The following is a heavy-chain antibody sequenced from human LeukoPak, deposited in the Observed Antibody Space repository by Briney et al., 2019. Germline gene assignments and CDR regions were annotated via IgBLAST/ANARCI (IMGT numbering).Heavy chain of an antibody. Sequence: SGGSLRLSCAASGFTFSTYRMTWVRQAPGKGLECVANMKQDGTEKYYADSVKGRFIISRDNAKNSLYLQMNSLRVEDTAVYYCARDVAAFDYWGQGTLVTVSS. V-gene: IGHV3-7*05. CDR3: ARDVAAFDY. D-gene: IGHD6-25*01. CDR1: GFTFSTYR. CDR2: MKQDGTEK. J-gene: IGHJ4*02.